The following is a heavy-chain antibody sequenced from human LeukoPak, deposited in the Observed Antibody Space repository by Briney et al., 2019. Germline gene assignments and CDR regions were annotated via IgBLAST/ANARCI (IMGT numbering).Heavy chain of an antibody. J-gene: IGHJ3*01. Sequence: GGSLRLSCAASGFSFSSHGMHWVRQAPGKGLEWLAVIGSDGRRDSYADSVRGRLTISRDNSKNMLFLEVHSLRVEDSAVYFCARDDTLPDNGLDAWGQGTMVTVSS. D-gene: IGHD2-8*01. CDR1: GFSFSSHG. CDR2: IGSDGRRD. CDR3: ARDDTLPDNGLDA. V-gene: IGHV3-33*01.